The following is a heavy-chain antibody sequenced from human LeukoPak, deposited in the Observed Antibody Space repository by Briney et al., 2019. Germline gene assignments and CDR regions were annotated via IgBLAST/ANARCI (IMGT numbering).Heavy chain of an antibody. J-gene: IGHJ4*02. CDR3: AKDSDGPRD. D-gene: IGHD3/OR15-3a*01. CDR2: ISGSGGST. CDR1: GFTVSSNY. V-gene: IGHV3-23*01. Sequence: PGGSLRLSCAASGFTVSSNYMSWVRQAPGKGLEWVSAISGSGGSTYYADSVKGRFTISRDNSKNTLYLQMNSLRAEDTAVYYCAKDSDGPRDWSQGTLVTVSS.